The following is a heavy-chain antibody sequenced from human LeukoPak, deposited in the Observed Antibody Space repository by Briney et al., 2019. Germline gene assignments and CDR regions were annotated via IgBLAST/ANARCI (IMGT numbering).Heavy chain of an antibody. D-gene: IGHD1-14*01. CDR1: GFTFSSYG. J-gene: IGHJ5*02. CDR2: IPYDGSNK. V-gene: IGHV3-30*02. Sequence: GGSLRLSCAASGFTFSSYGMHWVRQAPGKGLEWVAFIPYDGSNKYYADSVKGRFTISRDNSKNTLYLQMNGLRPEDTAVYYCAHSNHPWGQGTLVTVSS. CDR3: AHSNHP.